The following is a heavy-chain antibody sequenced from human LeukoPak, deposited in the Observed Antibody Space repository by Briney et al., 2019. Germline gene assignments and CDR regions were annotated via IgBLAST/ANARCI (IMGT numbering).Heavy chain of an antibody. D-gene: IGHD2-21*02. J-gene: IGHJ3*02. CDR2: ISYDGSNK. Sequence: PGRSLRLSCAASGFTISSYAMHWVRQAPGKGLEWVAVISYDGSNKYYADSVKGRFTISRDNSKNTLYLQMNGLRAEDTAVYYCAREAYCGGDCYFDAFDIWGQGTMVTVSS. V-gene: IGHV3-30-3*01. CDR1: GFTISSYA. CDR3: AREAYCGGDCYFDAFDI.